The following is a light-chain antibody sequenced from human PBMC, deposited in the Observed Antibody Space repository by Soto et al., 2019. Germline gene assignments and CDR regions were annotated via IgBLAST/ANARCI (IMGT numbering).Light chain of an antibody. CDR2: GAS. J-gene: IGKJ2*01. Sequence: DIQMTQSPSSVSASVGDRVTITCRASQGVSRWLVWYQQKPGKAPKLLIYGASSLQTGVPSRFSGSGSGTDFTLTISSLQPEDFATYYCQQSYKTPHTFGQGTKLETK. V-gene: IGKV1-12*01. CDR1: QGVSRW. CDR3: QQSYKTPHT.